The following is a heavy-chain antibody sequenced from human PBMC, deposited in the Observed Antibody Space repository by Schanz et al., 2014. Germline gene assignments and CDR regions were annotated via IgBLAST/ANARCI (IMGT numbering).Heavy chain of an antibody. CDR3: AKIERNED. Sequence: VQLVESGGGVVQPGRSLRLSCAASGFTFSSYGMHWVRQAPGKGLEWVSSISSRSSHIYYADSVKGRFTVSRDNAKNSLFLQMNSLRAEDTAVYFCAKIERNEDWGQGTLVTVSS. CDR1: GFTFSSYG. J-gene: IGHJ4*02. V-gene: IGHV3-21*04. CDR2: ISSRSSHI. D-gene: IGHD1-1*01.